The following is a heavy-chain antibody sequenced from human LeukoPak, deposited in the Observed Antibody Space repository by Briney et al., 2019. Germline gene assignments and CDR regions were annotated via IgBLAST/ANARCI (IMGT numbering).Heavy chain of an antibody. CDR1: GFTFSNYW. CDR2: IKQDGSEK. CDR3: ARGGSH. J-gene: IGHJ4*02. D-gene: IGHD3-16*01. V-gene: IGHV3-7*01. Sequence: GGSLRLSCAASGFTFSNYWMNWVRQAPGKGLEWVANIKQDGSEKYYVDSVKGRFTISRDNAKNSLYLQMNSLRAEDTAVHYCARGGSHWGQGTLVTVSS.